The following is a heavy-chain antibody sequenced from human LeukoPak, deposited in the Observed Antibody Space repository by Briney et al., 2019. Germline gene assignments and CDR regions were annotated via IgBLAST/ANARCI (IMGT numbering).Heavy chain of an antibody. CDR2: ISWNSGSI. Sequence: GGSLRLSCAASGFTFDDYAMHWVRQAPGKGLEWVSGISWNSGSIGYADSVKGRFTISRDNSKNTLYLQMNSLRAEDTAVYYCARVSFIVVVPAAMDYWGQGTLVTVSS. J-gene: IGHJ4*02. D-gene: IGHD2-2*01. V-gene: IGHV3-9*01. CDR3: ARVSFIVVVPAAMDY. CDR1: GFTFDDYA.